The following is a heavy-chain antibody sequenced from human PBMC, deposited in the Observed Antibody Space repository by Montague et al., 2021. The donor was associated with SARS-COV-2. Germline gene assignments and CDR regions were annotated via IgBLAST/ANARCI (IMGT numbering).Heavy chain of an antibody. D-gene: IGHD3-9*01. J-gene: IGHJ6*02. V-gene: IGHV4-59*08. CDR1: GGSISSYS. CDR2: IFYSGST. CDR3: ARLGLGGYDILAGYYQSGMDV. Sequence: SETLSLTCTVSGGSISSYSWSWIRQPPGKGLGWIGSIFYSGSTNYNPSLKSRVTISVETSKKQFSLKLSSVTAADTAVYYCARLGLGGYDILAGYYQSGMDVWGQGTTVTVSS.